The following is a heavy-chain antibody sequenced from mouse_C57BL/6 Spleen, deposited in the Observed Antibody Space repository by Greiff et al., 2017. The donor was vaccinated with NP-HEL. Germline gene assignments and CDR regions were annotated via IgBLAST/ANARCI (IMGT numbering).Heavy chain of an antibody. J-gene: IGHJ4*01. CDR1: GYTFTSYT. D-gene: IGHD2-2*01. Sequence: LQESGAELARPGASVKMSCKASGYTFTSYTMHWVKQRPGQGLEWIGYINPSSGYTKYNQKFKDKATLTADKSSSTAYMQLSSLTSEDSAVYYCAKPYGYDVEAMDYWGQGTSVTVSS. CDR2: INPSSGYT. CDR3: AKPYGYDVEAMDY. V-gene: IGHV1-4*01.